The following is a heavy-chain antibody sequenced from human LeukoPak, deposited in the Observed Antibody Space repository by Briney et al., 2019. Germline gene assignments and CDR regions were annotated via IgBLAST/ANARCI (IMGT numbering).Heavy chain of an antibody. J-gene: IGHJ4*02. CDR2: IYYSGST. CDR3: ARRWGSGSYYQYYFDY. CDR1: GGSISSSSYY. V-gene: IGHV4-39*01. D-gene: IGHD3-10*01. Sequence: SETLSLTCTVSGGSISSSSYYWGWIRQPPGKGLEWIGSIYYSGSTYYNPSLKSRVTISVDTSKNQFSLKLSSVTAADTAVYYCARRWGSGSYYQYYFDYWGQGTLVTVSS.